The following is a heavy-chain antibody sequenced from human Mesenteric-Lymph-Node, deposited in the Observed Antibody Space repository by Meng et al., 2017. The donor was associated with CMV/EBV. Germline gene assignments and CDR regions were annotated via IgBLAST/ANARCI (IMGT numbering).Heavy chain of an antibody. D-gene: IGHD2-15*01. J-gene: IGHJ4*01. Sequence: SCVDYGFTFNSNDMSWVRQATGKGLEWVSAISSGGGDTFYADSVRGRLTVSRDNSKNTLYLQLNSLKAEDTAVYYCAKWISGVGPYSDWGHGTLVTVSS. CDR3: AKWISGVGPYSD. V-gene: IGHV3-23*01. CDR1: GFTFNSND. CDR2: ISSGGGDT.